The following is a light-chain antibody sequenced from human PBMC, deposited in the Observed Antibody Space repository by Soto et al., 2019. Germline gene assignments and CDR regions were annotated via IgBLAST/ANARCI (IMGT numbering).Light chain of an antibody. CDR3: SSYAGSNNYV. CDR1: SSDVGGYNY. J-gene: IGLJ1*01. Sequence: QSVLTQPPSASGSPGQSVTISCPGTSSDVGGYNYVSWYQQHPGKAPKLMIYEVSKRPSGVPDRFSGSKSGNTASLTVSGLQAEDEADYYCSSYAGSNNYVFGTGTKV. CDR2: EVS. V-gene: IGLV2-8*01.